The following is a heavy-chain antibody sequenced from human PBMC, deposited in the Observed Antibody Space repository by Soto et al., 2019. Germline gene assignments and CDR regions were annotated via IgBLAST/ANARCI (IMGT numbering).Heavy chain of an antibody. CDR2: IIPIFGTA. D-gene: IGHD2-15*01. CDR3: ARGAPYCSGGSCYAVY. Sequence: GASVKVSCKASGGTFSSYAISWVRQDPGQGLEWMGGIIPIFGTANYAQKFQGRVTITADKSTSTAYMELSSLRSEDTAVYYCARGAPYCSGGSCYAVYWGQGTLVTVSS. J-gene: IGHJ4*02. CDR1: GGTFSSYA. V-gene: IGHV1-69*06.